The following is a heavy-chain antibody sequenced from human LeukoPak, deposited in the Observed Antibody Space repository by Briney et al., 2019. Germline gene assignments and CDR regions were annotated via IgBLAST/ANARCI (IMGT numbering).Heavy chain of an antibody. CDR2: FDPEDGET. CDR3: TLAAADGNHWFDP. D-gene: IGHD6-13*01. CDR1: GYTLTELS. V-gene: IGHV1-24*01. Sequence: ASVKVSCKFSGYTLTELSMHWVRQAPGKGLEWMGGFDPEDGETIYAQKFQGRVTMTEDTSTDTAYMELSSLRPEDTAVYYCTLAAADGNHWFDPWGQGTLVTVSS. J-gene: IGHJ5*02.